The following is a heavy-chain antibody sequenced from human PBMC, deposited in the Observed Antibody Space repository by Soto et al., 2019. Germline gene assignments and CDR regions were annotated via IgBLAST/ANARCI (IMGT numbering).Heavy chain of an antibody. D-gene: IGHD3-3*01. Sequence: QVQLVESGGGVVQPGRSLRLSCAASGFTFSSYGMHWVRQAPGKGLEWVAVIWYDGSNKYYADSVKGRFTISRDNSKNTLYLQMNSRRAEDTAVYYCAREVGGTYGMDVWGQGTTVTVSS. J-gene: IGHJ6*02. CDR1: GFTFSSYG. CDR3: AREVGGTYGMDV. CDR2: IWYDGSNK. V-gene: IGHV3-33*01.